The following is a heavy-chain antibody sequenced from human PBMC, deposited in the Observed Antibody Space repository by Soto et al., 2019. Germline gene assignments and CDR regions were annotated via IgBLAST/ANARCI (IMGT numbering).Heavy chain of an antibody. CDR1: GFTISGK. D-gene: IGHD1-1*01. CDR3: AGALENPYFYYGLNV. CDR2: TTYDGGIK. Sequence: PGGSLRLSCAAFGFTISGKKYVAWVRQAPGKGLEWVSATTYDGGIKHYVDSVKGRFTISRDNSKNTLYLQMNSLRVEDTATYYCAGALENPYFYYGLNVWGQGTTVTVSS. J-gene: IGHJ6*02. V-gene: IGHV3-30*03.